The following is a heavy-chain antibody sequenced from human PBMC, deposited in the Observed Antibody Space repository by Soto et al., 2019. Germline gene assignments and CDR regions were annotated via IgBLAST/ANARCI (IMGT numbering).Heavy chain of an antibody. J-gene: IGHJ6*03. V-gene: IGHV3-48*02. CDR2: ISSSSTNI. Sequence: EVQLVESGGGLVQPGGSLRLSCAASGFTISGNAMNWVRQAPGRGLEWVSYISSSSTNILYADSVSGRFTISRDNAKNSLYLQMNSLRDEDTAVYRCARDLSWGSKWYYYMDVWGKGTTVTVSS. CDR3: ARDLSWGSKWYYYMDV. D-gene: IGHD3-16*01. CDR1: GFTISGNA.